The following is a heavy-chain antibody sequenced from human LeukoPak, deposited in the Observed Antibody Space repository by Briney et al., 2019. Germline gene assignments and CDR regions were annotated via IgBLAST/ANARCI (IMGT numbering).Heavy chain of an antibody. D-gene: IGHD3-10*01. CDR1: GFTFSSYE. Sequence: GGSLRLSCAASGFTFSSYEMNWVRQAPGKGLEWVSYISSSGSTVYYADSVKGRFTISRDNAKNTLYLQMNSLTAEDTAVYYCARDRASHFDYWGQGTLVTVSS. J-gene: IGHJ4*02. CDR3: ARDRASHFDY. V-gene: IGHV3-48*03. CDR2: ISSSGSTV.